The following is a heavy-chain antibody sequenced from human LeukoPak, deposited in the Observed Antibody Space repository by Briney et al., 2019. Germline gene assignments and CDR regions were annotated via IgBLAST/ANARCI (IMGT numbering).Heavy chain of an antibody. CDR1: GGSISSGTHY. D-gene: IGHD3-16*01. Sequence: PSETLSLTFTVSGGSISSGTHYYNWIRQHPGKGLEWIGYIYYTGVTSYNPSLKSRVTMSVDTSMNQISLKLSSLTAADTAVYYCAASSGVTLGRFWGQGTLVTVSS. CDR2: IYYTGVT. CDR3: AASSGVTLGRF. J-gene: IGHJ4*02. V-gene: IGHV4-31*03.